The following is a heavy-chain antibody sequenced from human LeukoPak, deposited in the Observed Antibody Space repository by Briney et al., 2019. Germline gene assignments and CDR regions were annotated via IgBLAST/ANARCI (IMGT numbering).Heavy chain of an antibody. CDR1: GGSISSYY. J-gene: IGHJ5*02. D-gene: IGHD1-26*01. CDR3: ARGYSNSGSYIGWFVP. Sequence: SETLSLTCTVSGGSISSYYWSWIRQPAGKGLEWVGRIYTSGSTNYNPSLKSRVTMSVDTSKNQFSLKLGSVTAADTAVYYCARGYSNSGSYIGWFVPWGEGTLVTVSS. CDR2: IYTSGST. V-gene: IGHV4-4*07.